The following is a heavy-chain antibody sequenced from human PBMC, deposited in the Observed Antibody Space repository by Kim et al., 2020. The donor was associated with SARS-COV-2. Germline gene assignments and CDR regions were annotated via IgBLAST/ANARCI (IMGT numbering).Heavy chain of an antibody. CDR2: INHSGST. J-gene: IGHJ5*02. CDR1: GGSFSGYY. D-gene: IGHD4-17*01. CDR3: ARHYHSTTVTTSNWFDP. V-gene: IGHV4-34*01. Sequence: SETLSLTCAVYGGSFSGYYWSWIRQPSGKGLEWIGEINHSGSTNYNPSLKSRVTISVDTSKNQFSLKLSSVTAADTAVYYCARHYHSTTVTTSNWFDPWGQGTLVTVSS.